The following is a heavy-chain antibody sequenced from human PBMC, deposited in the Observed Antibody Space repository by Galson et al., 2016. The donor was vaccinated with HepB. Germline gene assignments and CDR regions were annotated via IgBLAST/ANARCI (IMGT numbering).Heavy chain of an antibody. CDR2: IYHTGTT. J-gene: IGHJ4*02. CDR1: PGSVITNSYF. D-gene: IGHD2/OR15-2a*01. CDR3: SRPGGMNMLRPPDY. Sequence: SETLSLTCTVSPGSVITNSYFWGWVRQPPGKGLEWIGSIYHTGTTYYSPSFESLVTISVDASKNQFSLNLNSVTAAETAVYFCSRPGGMNMLRPPDYWGQGTLVTVSS. V-gene: IGHV4-39*01.